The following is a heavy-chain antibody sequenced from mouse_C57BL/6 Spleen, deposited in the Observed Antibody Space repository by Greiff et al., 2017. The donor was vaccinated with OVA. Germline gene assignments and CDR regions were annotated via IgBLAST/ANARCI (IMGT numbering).Heavy chain of an antibody. CDR1: GYTFTDYE. J-gene: IGHJ2*01. CDR2: IDPETGGT. D-gene: IGHD3-1*01. CDR3: TISGYYRQAWFAY. Sequence: VKLMESGAELVRPGASVTLSCKASGYTFTDYEMHWVKQTPVHGLEWIGAIDPETGGTAYNQKFKGKAILTADKSSSTAYMELRSLTSEDSAVYYCTISGYYRQAWFAYWGQGTTLTVSS. V-gene: IGHV1-15*01.